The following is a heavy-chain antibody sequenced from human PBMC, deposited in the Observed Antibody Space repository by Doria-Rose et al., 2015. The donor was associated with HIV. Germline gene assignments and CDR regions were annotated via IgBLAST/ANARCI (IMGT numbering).Heavy chain of an antibody. V-gene: IGHV3-11*05. CDR3: ARGATWRDY. J-gene: IGHJ4*02. Sequence: KGRFTISRDNAKNSLYLQMNSLRVEDTAVYYCARGATWRDYWGQGTLVTVSS.